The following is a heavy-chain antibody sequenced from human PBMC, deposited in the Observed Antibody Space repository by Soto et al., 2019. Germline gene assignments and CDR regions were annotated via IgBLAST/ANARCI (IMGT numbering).Heavy chain of an antibody. CDR3: ARRSRYGDAFDI. CDR1: GGSISSSSYY. V-gene: IGHV4-39*01. J-gene: IGHJ3*02. CDR2: IYYSGST. D-gene: IGHD4-17*01. Sequence: PSETLSLTCTVSGGSISSSSYYWGWIRQPPGKGLEWIGSIYYSGSTYYNPSLKSRVTISVDTSKNQFSLKLSSVTAADTAVYYCARRSRYGDAFDIWGQGTMVTVSS.